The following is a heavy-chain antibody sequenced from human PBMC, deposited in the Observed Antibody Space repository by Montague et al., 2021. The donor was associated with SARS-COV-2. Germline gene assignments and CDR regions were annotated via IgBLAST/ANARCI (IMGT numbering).Heavy chain of an antibody. Sequence: PALVKPTQTLTLTCTFSGFSLSTSGMCVSWIRQPPGKALEWRALIDWDDDKYYSTSLKTRLTISKDTSKNQVVLTMTNMDPVDTATYYCARSYYDILTGYYMAFDYWGQGTLVTVSS. V-gene: IGHV2-70*01. CDR3: ARSYYDILTGYYMAFDY. CDR2: IDWDDDK. J-gene: IGHJ4*02. D-gene: IGHD3-9*01. CDR1: GFSLSTSGMC.